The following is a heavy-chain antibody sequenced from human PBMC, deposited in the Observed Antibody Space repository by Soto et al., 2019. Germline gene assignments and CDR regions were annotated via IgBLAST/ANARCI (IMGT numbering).Heavy chain of an antibody. CDR3: ARVDRPGCTNGVCPLAYFDY. V-gene: IGHV4-59*01. CDR2: IYYSGST. J-gene: IGHJ4*02. CDR1: GGSISSYY. Sequence: PSETLSLTCTVSGGSISSYYWSWIRQPPGKGLEWIGYIYYSGSTNYNPSLKSRVTISVDTSKNQFSLKLSSVTAADTAVYYCARVDRPGCTNGVCPLAYFDYWGQGTLVTVSS. D-gene: IGHD2-8*01.